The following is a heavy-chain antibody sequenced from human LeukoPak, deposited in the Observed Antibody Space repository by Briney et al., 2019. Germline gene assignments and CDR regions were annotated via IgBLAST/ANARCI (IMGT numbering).Heavy chain of an antibody. CDR2: INPNSGGT. Sequence: ASVKVSCKASGYTFTGYYMHWVRQAPGQGLEWMGWINPNSGGTNYAQKFQGRVTMTRDTSISTAYMELSRLRSDDTAVYYCASDTLYGSGSYYYYYYMDVWGKGTTVTVSS. CDR1: GYTFTGYY. J-gene: IGHJ6*03. CDR3: ASDTLYGSGSYYYYYYMDV. D-gene: IGHD3-10*01. V-gene: IGHV1-2*02.